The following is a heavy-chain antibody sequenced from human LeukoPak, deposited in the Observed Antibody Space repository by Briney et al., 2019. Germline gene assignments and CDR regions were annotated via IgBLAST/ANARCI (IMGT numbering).Heavy chain of an antibody. V-gene: IGHV3-21*01. D-gene: IGHD2-15*01. CDR1: GFTFSSYS. CDR2: ISDSSTYI. Sequence: GGSLRLSCAASGFTFSSYSINWVRQAPGKGLEWVSSISDSSTYIYYADLVKGRFTISRDNAKNSLYLQMNSLRAEDTAVYYCARAEIDCSGGSCYSYYFDYWGQGTLVTVSS. J-gene: IGHJ4*02. CDR3: ARAEIDCSGGSCYSYYFDY.